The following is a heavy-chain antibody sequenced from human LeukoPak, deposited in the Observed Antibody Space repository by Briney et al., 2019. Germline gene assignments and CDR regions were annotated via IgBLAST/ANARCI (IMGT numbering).Heavy chain of an antibody. V-gene: IGHV3-23*01. J-gene: IGHJ4*02. D-gene: IGHD3-22*01. CDR1: GLTFSSYV. Sequence: GGSLRLSCVASGLTFSSYVMSWVRQAPGKGLEWVSAISGSGGSTYCADSVKGRFTISRDNSKNTLYLQMNSLRAEDTAVYYCAKEAFTTTNYFDYWGQGTLVTVSS. CDR3: AKEAFTTTNYFDY. CDR2: ISGSGGST.